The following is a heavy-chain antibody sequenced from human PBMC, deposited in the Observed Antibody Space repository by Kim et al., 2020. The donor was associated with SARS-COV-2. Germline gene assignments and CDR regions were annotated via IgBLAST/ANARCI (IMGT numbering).Heavy chain of an antibody. Sequence: SETLSLTCTVSGGSISSYYWSWIRQPPGKGLEWIGYIYYSGSTNYNPSLKSRVTISVDTSKNQFSLKLSSVTAADTAVYYCARGGDLYGGSVDWYFDLWGRGTLVTVSS. CDR1: GGSISSYY. J-gene: IGHJ2*01. CDR3: ARGGDLYGGSVDWYFDL. CDR2: IYYSGST. V-gene: IGHV4-59*08. D-gene: IGHD4-17*01.